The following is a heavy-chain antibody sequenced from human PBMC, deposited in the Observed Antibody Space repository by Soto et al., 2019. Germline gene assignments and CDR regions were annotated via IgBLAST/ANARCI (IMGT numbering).Heavy chain of an antibody. CDR1: GFNFGAYA. J-gene: IGHJ4*02. Sequence: EVQLVESGGGLVQPGRSLRLSCSASGFNFGAYAMSWVRQPPGKGLEWVGFIRRKAYGGTTDYAASVKGXFTISRDDSKSIAYLQMNSLKIEDTAVYYCTRSLAIDFDSWGQGTLVTVSS. CDR2: IRRKAYGGTT. V-gene: IGHV3-49*04. CDR3: TRSLAIDFDS.